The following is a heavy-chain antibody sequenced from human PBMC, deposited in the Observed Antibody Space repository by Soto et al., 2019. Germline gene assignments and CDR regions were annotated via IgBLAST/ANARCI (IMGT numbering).Heavy chain of an antibody. D-gene: IGHD3-10*01. CDR1: GYTFTGYY. CDR3: SSDEFGELILCGMDV. CDR2: INPNSGGT. V-gene: IGHV1-2*02. Sequence: QVQRLQSGAEVKKPGAAAQVSCKASGYTFTGYYMHWVRQAPGQGLEWMGWINPNSGGTNYAQKFQGRVTMTMATSISTAYMELSRLRSDATALYYCSSDEFGELILCGMDVWGQGTTVTVSS. J-gene: IGHJ6*02.